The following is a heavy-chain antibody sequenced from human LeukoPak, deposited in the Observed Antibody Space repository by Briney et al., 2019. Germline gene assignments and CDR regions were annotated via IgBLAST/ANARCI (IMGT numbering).Heavy chain of an antibody. CDR3: TRRNTADASIDL. CDR1: GGSISGHW. J-gene: IGHJ5*02. Sequence: PSETLSLTCAVYGGSISGHWWTWVRQPPGEGLEWIGDILYSGSTNYNPSLKSRLSILVDTSTNQFSLKLNSVTAADTAMYYCTRRNTADASIDLWGQGILVIASS. V-gene: IGHV4-59*11. CDR2: ILYSGST. D-gene: IGHD4-17*01.